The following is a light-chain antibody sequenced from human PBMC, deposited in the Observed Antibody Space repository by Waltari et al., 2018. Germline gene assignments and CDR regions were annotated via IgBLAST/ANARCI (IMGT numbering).Light chain of an antibody. J-gene: IGKJ1*01. V-gene: IGKV3-20*01. Sequence: EIVLTQSPVILSSSPRERVTLSCRASQSVSRALAWYQQKPGQAPRLLIFGASNRATGIPDRFSGSGSETDFSLTISRLEPEDFAVYYCQHYVRLPATFGRGTKVEIK. CDR2: GAS. CDR1: QSVSRA. CDR3: QHYVRLPAT.